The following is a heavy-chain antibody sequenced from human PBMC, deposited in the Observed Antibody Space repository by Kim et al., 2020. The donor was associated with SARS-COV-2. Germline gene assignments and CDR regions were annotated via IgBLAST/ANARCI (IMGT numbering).Heavy chain of an antibody. J-gene: IGHJ6*02. Sequence: ASVKVSCKASGYTFTSYAMHWVRQAPGQRLEWMGWINAGNGNTKYSQKFQGRVTITRDTSASTAYMELSSLRSEDTAVYYCAIRYCSGGSCYSHYYYGMDVWGQGTTVTVSS. CDR1: GYTFTSYA. CDR3: AIRYCSGGSCYSHYYYGMDV. V-gene: IGHV1-3*01. D-gene: IGHD2-15*01. CDR2: INAGNGNT.